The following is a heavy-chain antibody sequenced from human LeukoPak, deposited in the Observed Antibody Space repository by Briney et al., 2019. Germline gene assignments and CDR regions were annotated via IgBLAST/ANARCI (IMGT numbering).Heavy chain of an antibody. Sequence: TSETLSLTCTVSGGSISSYYWSWIRQPPGKGLEWIGYIYNSGSTNYNPSLKSRVTISVDTSRNQFSLKLSSVTAADTAAYYCARSYLTAAATGYFDYWGLGTLVTVSS. V-gene: IGHV4-59*01. J-gene: IGHJ4*02. CDR1: GGSISSYY. D-gene: IGHD6-13*01. CDR3: ARSYLTAAATGYFDY. CDR2: IYNSGST.